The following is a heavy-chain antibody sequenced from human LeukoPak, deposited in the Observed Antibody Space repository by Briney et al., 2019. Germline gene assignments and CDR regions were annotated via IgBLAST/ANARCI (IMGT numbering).Heavy chain of an antibody. J-gene: IGHJ6*03. Sequence: SETLSLTCTVSGGSISSSSYYWGWIRQPPGKGLEWIGSIYYSGSTYYNPSLKSRVTISVDTSKNQFSLKLSSVTAADTAVYYCARAHREAYYYGSGSYYNLNYYYYYMDVWGKGTTVTVSS. CDR1: GGSISSSSYY. CDR3: ARAHREAYYYGSGSYYNLNYYYYYMDV. V-gene: IGHV4-39*07. CDR2: IYYSGST. D-gene: IGHD3-10*01.